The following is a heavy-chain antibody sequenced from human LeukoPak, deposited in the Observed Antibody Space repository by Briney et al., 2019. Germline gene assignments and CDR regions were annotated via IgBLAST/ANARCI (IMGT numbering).Heavy chain of an antibody. CDR1: GYTFTSYD. CDR2: INPNSGGT. CDR3: AETHGVP. Sequence: GASVKVSCKASGYTFTSYDINWVRQATGQGLEWMGWINPNSGGTNYAQKFQGRVTMTRDTSISTAYMELSSLRSEDTAVYYCAETHGVPWGQGTLVTVSS. D-gene: IGHD2-8*01. J-gene: IGHJ4*02. V-gene: IGHV1-2*02.